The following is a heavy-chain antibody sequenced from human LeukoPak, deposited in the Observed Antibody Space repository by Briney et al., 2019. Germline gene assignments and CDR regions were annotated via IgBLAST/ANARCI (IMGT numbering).Heavy chain of an antibody. D-gene: IGHD6-6*01. CDR1: GFTFSSYG. J-gene: IGHJ4*02. CDR3: ARVRYSSSLDY. V-gene: IGHV3-30*03. Sequence: GGSLRLSCAASGFTFSSYGIHWVRQAPGKGLEWVAVISHDGTNKYYADSVKGRFTISRDNSKNTLYLQMNSLRAEDTAVYYCARVRYSSSLDYWGQGTLVTVSS. CDR2: ISHDGTNK.